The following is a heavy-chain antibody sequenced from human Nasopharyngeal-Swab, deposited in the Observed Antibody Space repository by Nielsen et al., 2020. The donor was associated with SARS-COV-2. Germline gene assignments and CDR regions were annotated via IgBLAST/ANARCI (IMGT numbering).Heavy chain of an antibody. Sequence: ASVKVSCKASGYTFTSYDINWVRQATGQGLEWMGWMNPNSGNTGYAQKFQGRVTITRNTSISTAYMELSSLRSEDTAVYYCAKCGVYTSSCPSDYWGQRTLVTVSS. J-gene: IGHJ4*02. CDR1: GYTFTSYD. V-gene: IGHV1-8*03. CDR2: MNPNSGNT. D-gene: IGHD6-13*01. CDR3: AKCGVYTSSCPSDY.